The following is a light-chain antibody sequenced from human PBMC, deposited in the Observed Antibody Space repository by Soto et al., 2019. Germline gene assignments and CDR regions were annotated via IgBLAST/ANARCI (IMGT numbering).Light chain of an antibody. CDR1: QDIRNG. J-gene: IGKJ1*01. V-gene: IGKV1-6*01. CDR2: GAS. CDR3: LQDRNYPRT. Sequence: AVQMPTSPSSLSASVEERVPITCRAGQDIRNGLGWYQQRPGKAPKALIYGASNLQSGVPSRFSGSGFGTDFTLTISSLQPEDFATYYCLQDRNYPRTFGQGTKVESK.